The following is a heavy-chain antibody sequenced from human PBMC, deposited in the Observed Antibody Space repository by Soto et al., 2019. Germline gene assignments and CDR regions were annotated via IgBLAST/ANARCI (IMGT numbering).Heavy chain of an antibody. V-gene: IGHV4-61*01. CDR2: ISYSGST. CDR3: ARDIRGYSRAFDY. CDR1: GDSVSSGSYY. Sequence: SETLSLTCTVSGDSVSSGSYYWTWVRQPPGKGLEWIGYISYSGSTNYNPSLQSRVTISIDTSKNQFSLKLTSVTAADTAFYYCARDIRGYSRAFDYWGQGTLVTV. J-gene: IGHJ4*02. D-gene: IGHD5-18*01.